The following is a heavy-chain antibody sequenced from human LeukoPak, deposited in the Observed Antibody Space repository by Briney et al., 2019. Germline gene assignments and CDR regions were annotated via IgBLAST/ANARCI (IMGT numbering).Heavy chain of an antibody. Sequence: SQTLSLTCAISGDSVSSNSVVWNWLRQSPSRGLEWLGRTYYRSEWYNDYPVTVKSRITINSDTSKNQFSLQLNSVNPEDTAVYYCARSHSGTYPNAFDFWRQGTMVTVSS. CDR2: TYYRSEWYN. CDR3: ARSHSGTYPNAFDF. V-gene: IGHV6-1*01. D-gene: IGHD1-26*01. CDR1: GDSVSSNSVV. J-gene: IGHJ3*01.